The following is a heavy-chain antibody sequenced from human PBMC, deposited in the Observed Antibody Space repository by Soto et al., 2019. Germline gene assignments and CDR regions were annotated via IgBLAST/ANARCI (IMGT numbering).Heavy chain of an antibody. J-gene: IGHJ4*02. V-gene: IGHV3-74*01. CDR3: TRPDY. Sequence: PGESLSLTCAAFEIIFNGYWMHLFLQAPGQGMVWVARVDAGGSNTNYDASVKGRFSISIDNVKNKLYFQMNSVSAEDTAVYYCTRPDYWGQGALVTVSS. CDR2: VDAGGSNT. CDR1: EIIFNGYW.